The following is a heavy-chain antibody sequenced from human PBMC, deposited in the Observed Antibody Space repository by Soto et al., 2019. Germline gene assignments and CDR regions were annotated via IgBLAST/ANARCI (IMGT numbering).Heavy chain of an antibody. Sequence: GGSLRLSCAASGFTFSSYGMHWVGQAPGKGLEWVAVISYDGSNKYYADSVKGRFTISRDNSKNTLYLQMNSLRAEDTAVYYCAKDRVRWELQYYYYYGMDVWGQGTTVTVSS. CDR3: AKDRVRWELQYYYYYGMDV. D-gene: IGHD1-26*01. CDR1: GFTFSSYG. CDR2: ISYDGSNK. V-gene: IGHV3-30*18. J-gene: IGHJ6*02.